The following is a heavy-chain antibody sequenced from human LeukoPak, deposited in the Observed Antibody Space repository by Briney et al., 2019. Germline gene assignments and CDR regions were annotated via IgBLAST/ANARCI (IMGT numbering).Heavy chain of an antibody. J-gene: IGHJ3*02. CDR1: GGSISSGGYY. Sequence: SETLSLTCTVSGGSISSGGYYWSWVRQHPGTGLEWIGYIYYSGSTYYNPSLKSRVIISVDTSKNQFSLKLSSVTAADTAVYYCARDVSGIAAAGNAFDIWGRGTMVTVSS. CDR2: IYYSGST. D-gene: IGHD6-13*01. CDR3: ARDVSGIAAAGNAFDI. V-gene: IGHV4-31*03.